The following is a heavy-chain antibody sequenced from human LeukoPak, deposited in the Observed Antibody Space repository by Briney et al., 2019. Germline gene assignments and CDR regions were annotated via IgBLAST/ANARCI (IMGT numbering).Heavy chain of an antibody. V-gene: IGHV4-34*01. CDR3: ARGRKYYYGSGSYYDWFDP. Sequence: PSETLSLTCAVYGGSFSVYYWSWIRQPPGKGLEWIGEINHSGSTNYNPSLKSRVTISVDTSKNQFSLKLSSVTAADTAVYYCARGRKYYYGSGSYYDWFDPWGQGTLVTVSS. D-gene: IGHD3-10*01. J-gene: IGHJ5*02. CDR2: INHSGST. CDR1: GGSFSVYY.